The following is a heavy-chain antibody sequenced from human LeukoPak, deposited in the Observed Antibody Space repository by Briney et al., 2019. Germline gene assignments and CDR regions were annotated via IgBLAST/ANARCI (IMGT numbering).Heavy chain of an antibody. Sequence: VASVNVSCKASGYTFTRYDFNWVRQATGQRPEWMGWMSPNSGDTGYAQKFQDRVTMTRNTSISTAYMELSSLRSDDTAVYYCARGPPNWGYDYWGPGTLVTVSS. D-gene: IGHD7-27*01. CDR3: ARGPPNWGYDY. CDR1: GYTFTRYD. CDR2: MSPNSGDT. J-gene: IGHJ4*02. V-gene: IGHV1-8*01.